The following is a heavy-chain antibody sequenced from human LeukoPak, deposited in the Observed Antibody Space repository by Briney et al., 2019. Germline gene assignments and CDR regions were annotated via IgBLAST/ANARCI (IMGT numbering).Heavy chain of an antibody. J-gene: IGHJ1*01. D-gene: IGHD2-21*01. Sequence: PSQTLSLTCTVSGGSISSGGYRWPWIPQYPGKGLEWIGYINYSGSTYYNPSLKSRVIISVDTSKNQLSLNLNSVTAADTAVYYCAREMDAHPRIVVWGQGTLVTVSS. CDR2: INYSGST. V-gene: IGHV4-31*03. CDR3: AREMDAHPRIVV. CDR1: GGSISSGGYR.